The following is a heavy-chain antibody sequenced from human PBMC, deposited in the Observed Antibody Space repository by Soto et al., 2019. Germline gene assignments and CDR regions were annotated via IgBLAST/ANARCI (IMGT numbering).Heavy chain of an antibody. Sequence: TSETLSLTSTVSGGTIISSSYSWGWIRQPPGKGLEWIGSIYYSGNTYYNPSLKSRLTISVDTSKNQLFLKLSSVTAADAAVYYCARHVGTIFGVVIINYYGMDVWGQGTTVTVSS. D-gene: IGHD3-3*01. CDR3: ARHVGTIFGVVIINYYGMDV. CDR1: GGTIISSSYS. CDR2: IYYSGNT. J-gene: IGHJ6*02. V-gene: IGHV4-39*01.